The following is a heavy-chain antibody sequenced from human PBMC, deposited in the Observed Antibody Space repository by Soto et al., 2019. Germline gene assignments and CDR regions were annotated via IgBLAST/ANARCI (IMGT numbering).Heavy chain of an antibody. V-gene: IGHV4-31*03. D-gene: IGHD3-10*01. CDR2: IYYSGST. Sequence: PSETLSLTCTVSGGSLSSGCYYWSWIRQHPGKGLEWIGYIYYSGSTYYNPSLKSRVTISVDTSKNQFSLKLSSVTAADTAVYYCARQGAYYYANWFDPWGQGTLVTVSS. CDR3: ARQGAYYYANWFDP. J-gene: IGHJ5*02. CDR1: GGSLSSGCYY.